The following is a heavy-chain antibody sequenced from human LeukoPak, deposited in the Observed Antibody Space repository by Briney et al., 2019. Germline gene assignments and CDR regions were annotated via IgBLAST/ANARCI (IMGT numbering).Heavy chain of an antibody. CDR3: AGSPRATVTGHWFDP. CDR1: GYSISSGFD. V-gene: IGHV4-38-2*02. D-gene: IGHD4-17*01. CDR2: IFYSGST. Sequence: SETLSLTCTVSGYSISSGFDWGWIRQPPGKGLEWIGSIFYSGSTYYNPSLKSRVTISVDTSKNQFSLKLTSVTAADTAVYYCAGSPRATVTGHWFDPWGQGTLVTVSS. J-gene: IGHJ5*02.